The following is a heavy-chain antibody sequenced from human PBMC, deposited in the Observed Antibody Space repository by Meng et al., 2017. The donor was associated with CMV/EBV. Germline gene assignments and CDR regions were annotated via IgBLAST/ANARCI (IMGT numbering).Heavy chain of an antibody. CDR2: IYYSGST. D-gene: IGHD2-2*01. CDR1: GSIRSSSYY. J-gene: IGHJ4*02. CDR3: ARDRSGVVPAAKGFDY. V-gene: IGHV4-39*07. Sequence: GSIRSSSYYLDCVRQPPGKGLEWIGRIYYSGSTYYNPSLKSRVTISVDTSKNQFSLKLSSVTAADTAVYYCARDRSGVVPAAKGFDYWGQGTLVTVSS.